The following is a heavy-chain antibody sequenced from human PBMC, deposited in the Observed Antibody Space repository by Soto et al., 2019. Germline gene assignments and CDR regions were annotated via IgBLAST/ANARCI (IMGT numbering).Heavy chain of an antibody. J-gene: IGHJ6*02. CDR3: ARVESYYYGMDV. CDR1: GFTFSSYA. V-gene: IGHV3-23*01. D-gene: IGHD2-15*01. CDR2: ISGSGGST. Sequence: GGSLRLSCAASGFTFSSYAMSWVRQAPGKGLEWVSAISGSGGSTYYAGSVKGRFTISRDNSKNTLYLQMNSLRAEDTAVYYCARVESYYYGMDVWGQGTTVTVSS.